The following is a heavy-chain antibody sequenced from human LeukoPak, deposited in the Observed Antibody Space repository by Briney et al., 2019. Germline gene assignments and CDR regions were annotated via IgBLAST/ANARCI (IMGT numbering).Heavy chain of an antibody. Sequence: QPGRSLRLSCAASGFTFDDYAMQWVRQAPGKGLEWVSGISWNSGSIGYADSVKSRLTISRDNAKNSLYLQMNSLRAEDTALYYCVKGPPYYAPYYFDYWGQGTLVTVSS. V-gene: IGHV3-9*01. J-gene: IGHJ4*02. CDR1: GFTFDDYA. CDR2: ISWNSGSI. D-gene: IGHD2-2*01. CDR3: VKGPPYYAPYYFDY.